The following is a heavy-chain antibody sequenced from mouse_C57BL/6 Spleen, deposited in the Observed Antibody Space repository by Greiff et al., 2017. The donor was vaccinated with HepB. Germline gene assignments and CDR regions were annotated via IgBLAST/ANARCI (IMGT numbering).Heavy chain of an antibody. V-gene: IGHV1-64*01. D-gene: IGHD3-2*02. J-gene: IGHJ4*01. Sequence: VQLQQSGAELVKPGASVKLSCKASGYTFTSYWMHWVKQRPGQGLEWIGMINPNSGSTNYNEKFKSKATLTVEKSSSTAYLQLSSLTSEDTAVYYCARSDSSGYVAMDYWGQGTSVTVSS. CDR3: ARSDSSGYVAMDY. CDR1: GYTFTSYW. CDR2: INPNSGST.